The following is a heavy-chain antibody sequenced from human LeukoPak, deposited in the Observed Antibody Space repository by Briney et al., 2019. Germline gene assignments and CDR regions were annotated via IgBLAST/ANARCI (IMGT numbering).Heavy chain of an antibody. CDR1: GGSISNYY. J-gene: IGHJ4*02. CDR2: IYSSGST. D-gene: IGHD7-27*01. V-gene: IGHV4-4*07. CDR3: VRHAALGPFDY. Sequence: SETLSLTCTVSGGSISNYYWNWIRQPAGKGLEWIGRIYSSGSTNYNSSLESRVTMSVDTSKNQFSLKLTSVTAADTAVYYCVRHAALGPFDYWGQGTLVTVSS.